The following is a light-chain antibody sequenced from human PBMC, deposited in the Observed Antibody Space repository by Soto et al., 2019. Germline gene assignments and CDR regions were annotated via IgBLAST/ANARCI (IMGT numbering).Light chain of an antibody. CDR1: QSVSSN. CDR3: QQYNNWPPAT. Sequence: EIVVTQSPATLSVSPGERATLSCRASQSVSSNLAWYQQKPGQAPRLLIYGASNRATGIPARFSGSGSGTEFTLTISSLQSEDFAVYYCQQYNNWPPATFGQGTKVDIK. CDR2: GAS. J-gene: IGKJ1*01. V-gene: IGKV3-15*01.